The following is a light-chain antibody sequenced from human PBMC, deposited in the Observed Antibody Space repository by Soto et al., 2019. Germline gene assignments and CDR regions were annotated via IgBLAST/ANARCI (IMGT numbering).Light chain of an antibody. J-gene: IGLJ2*01. V-gene: IGLV4-69*01. CDR3: QTWGTGFQV. Sequence: QSVLTQSPSASASLGASVKLTCTLSSGHSSYAIAWHQMQPGKGPRYLMDLNNDGSHTKGDGIPDRFSGSSSGAERYLIISSLPSEDEADYYCQTWGTGFQVFGGGTKLTVL. CDR1: SGHSSYA. CDR2: LNNDGSH.